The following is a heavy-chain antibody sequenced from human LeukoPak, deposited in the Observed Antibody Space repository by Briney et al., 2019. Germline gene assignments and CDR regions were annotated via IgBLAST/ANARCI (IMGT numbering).Heavy chain of an antibody. CDR3: AADRLYQLRPRYYGMDI. J-gene: IGHJ6*02. CDR1: GYTFTGYY. V-gene: IGHV1-2*06. D-gene: IGHD2-2*01. CDR2: INPNSGGT. Sequence: ASVKVSCKASGYTFTGYYMHWVRQAPGQGLEWMGRINPNSGGTIYAQKFQGRVTMTEDTSTDTAYMELSSLRSEDTAVYYCAADRLYQLRPRYYGMDIWGQGTTVTVSS.